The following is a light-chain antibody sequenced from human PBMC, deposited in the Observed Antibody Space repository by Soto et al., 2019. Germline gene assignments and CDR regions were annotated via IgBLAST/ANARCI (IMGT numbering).Light chain of an antibody. J-gene: IGLJ1*01. V-gene: IGLV1-40*01. Sequence: QALLTPPPSMSWAPGQRGTLSCTGSSPHIGAGYDVHWYQQLPGTAPKLLIYGNSNRPSGVPDRFSGSKSGTSASLAITGLQAEDETDYYCQSYDSSLSGFYVFGTGTKVTVL. CDR3: QSYDSSLSGFYV. CDR1: SPHIGAGYD. CDR2: GNS.